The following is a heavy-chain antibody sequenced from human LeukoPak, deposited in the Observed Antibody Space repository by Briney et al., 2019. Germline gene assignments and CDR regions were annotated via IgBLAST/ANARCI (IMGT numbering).Heavy chain of an antibody. V-gene: IGHV3-11*01. D-gene: IGHD3-10*01. CDR1: EFTFSDYY. J-gene: IGHJ4*02. CDR2: ISYSGDTI. CDR3: ARVTTSGSYKFDY. Sequence: PGGSLRLSCAASEFTFSDYYMSWIPQAPGKGLEWVSYISYSGDTIYYADSVKGRFTVSRDNAKNSLYLQMNSLRAEDTAVYYCARVTTSGSYKFDYWGQGTLVTVSS.